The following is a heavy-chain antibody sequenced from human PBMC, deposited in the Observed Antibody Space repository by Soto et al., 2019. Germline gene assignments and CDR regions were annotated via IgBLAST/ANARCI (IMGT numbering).Heavy chain of an antibody. V-gene: IGHV3-7*04. D-gene: IGHD3-22*01. CDR3: ARGDYYDSSGPFSDAFDI. Sequence: PGGSVRLSCASSGFTFSSYWMSWVRQAPGKGLEWVANIKPDGSEKWYVDSVKGRFTISRDNAKNSLYLQMNSLRAEDTAVYYCARGDYYDSSGPFSDAFDIWGQGTMVTVSS. CDR1: GFTFSSYW. J-gene: IGHJ3*02. CDR2: IKPDGSEK.